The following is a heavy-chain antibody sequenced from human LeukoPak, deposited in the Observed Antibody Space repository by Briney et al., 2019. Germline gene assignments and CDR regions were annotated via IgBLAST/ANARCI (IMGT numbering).Heavy chain of an antibody. D-gene: IGHD2-15*01. V-gene: IGHV3-30*18. J-gene: IGHJ4*02. CDR3: AKDNCSGGSCYFDY. CDR1: GFTFSSYG. Sequence: GRSLRLSCAASGFTFSSYGMHWVRQAPGKGLEWVAVISYDGSNKYYADSVKGRFTISRDNSKNTLYLQMNSLRAEGTAVYYCAKDNCSGGSCYFDYWGQGTLVTVSS. CDR2: ISYDGSNK.